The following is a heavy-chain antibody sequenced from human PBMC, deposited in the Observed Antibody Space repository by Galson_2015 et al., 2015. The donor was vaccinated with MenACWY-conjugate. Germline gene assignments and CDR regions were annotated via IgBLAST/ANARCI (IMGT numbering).Heavy chain of an antibody. CDR2: ISGGGGIT. V-gene: IGHV3-23*01. J-gene: IGHJ6*02. CDR3: AKGLRGAFLYGMDV. CDR1: GFAFSSYA. Sequence: SLRLSCAASGFAFSSYAMSWVRQAPGEGLEWLSAISGGGGITYYADSVKGRLTISRDNSKNTLYLQMNSLRAEDTAVYYCAKGLRGAFLYGMDVWGQGTPVTVS. D-gene: IGHD5-12*01.